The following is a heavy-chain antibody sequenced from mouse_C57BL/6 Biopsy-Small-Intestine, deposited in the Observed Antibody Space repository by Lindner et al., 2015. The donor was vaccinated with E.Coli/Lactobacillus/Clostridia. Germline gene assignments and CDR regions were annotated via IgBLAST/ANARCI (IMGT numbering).Heavy chain of an antibody. Sequence: VQLQESGAELARPGASVKLSCKASGYTFTTYGISWVRQRTGQGLEWIGEIYHRSGNTYYNEKFKDKATLTADKSSSTAYMELRSLTSEDSAVYFCAREGNFLMDYWGQGTSVTVSS. V-gene: IGHV1-81*01. CDR3: AREGNFLMDY. CDR2: IYHRSGNT. CDR1: GYTFTTYG. D-gene: IGHD2-1*01. J-gene: IGHJ4*01.